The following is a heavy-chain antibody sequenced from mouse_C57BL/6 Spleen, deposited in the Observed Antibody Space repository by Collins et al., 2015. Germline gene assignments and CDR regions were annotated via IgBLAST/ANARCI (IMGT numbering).Heavy chain of an antibody. D-gene: IGHD4-1*01. CDR2: IYPGDGDS. V-gene: IGHV1-82*01. Sequence: QVQLQQSGPELVKPGASVKISCKASGYAFSSSWMNWVKQRPGKGLEWIGRIYPGDGDSNYNGKFKGKATLTADKSSSTACMQLSSLTSKDSAVYFCATGPYSMDYWGQGTSVTVSS. CDR1: GYAFSSSW. J-gene: IGHJ4*01. CDR3: ATGPYSMDY.